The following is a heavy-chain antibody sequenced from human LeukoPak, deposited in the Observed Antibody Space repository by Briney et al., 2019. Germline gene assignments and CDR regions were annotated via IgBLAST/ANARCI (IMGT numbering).Heavy chain of an antibody. Sequence: GGSLRFSCAASGFTFSSYAMHWVRQAPGQGLVWVAVISYDGSNKYYADSVKGRFTISRDNSKNTLYLQMNSLRAEDTAVYYCARESLVGAFDYWGQGTLVTVSS. J-gene: IGHJ4*02. CDR1: GFTFSSYA. D-gene: IGHD1-26*01. CDR3: ARESLVGAFDY. CDR2: ISYDGSNK. V-gene: IGHV3-30*04.